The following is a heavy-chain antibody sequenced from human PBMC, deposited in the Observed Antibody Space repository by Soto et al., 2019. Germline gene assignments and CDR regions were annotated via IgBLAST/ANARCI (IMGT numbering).Heavy chain of an antibody. V-gene: IGHV1-2*04. D-gene: IGHD6-13*01. J-gene: IGHJ4*02. CDR2: INPNSGGA. Sequence: ASVKVSCKASGYTFTGYYMHWVRQAPGQGLEWMGWINPNSGGANYAQKFQGWVTMTRDTSISTAYMELSRLRSDDTAVYYCARASYSSSDFPNFDYWGQGTLVTVSS. CDR3: ARASYSSSDFPNFDY. CDR1: GYTFTGYY.